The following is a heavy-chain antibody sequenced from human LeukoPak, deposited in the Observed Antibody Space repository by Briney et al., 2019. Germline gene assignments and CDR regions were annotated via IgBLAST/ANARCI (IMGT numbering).Heavy chain of an antibody. Sequence: SQTLSLTCAVSGGSISSGGYSWSWIRQPPGKGLEWIGYIYHSGSTYYNPSLKSRVTISVDRSKNQFSLKLSSVTAADTAVYYCARSPSWSFDYWGQGTLVTVSS. V-gene: IGHV4-30-2*01. J-gene: IGHJ4*02. CDR2: IYHSGST. CDR1: GGSISSGGYS. CDR3: ARSPSWSFDY. D-gene: IGHD6-13*01.